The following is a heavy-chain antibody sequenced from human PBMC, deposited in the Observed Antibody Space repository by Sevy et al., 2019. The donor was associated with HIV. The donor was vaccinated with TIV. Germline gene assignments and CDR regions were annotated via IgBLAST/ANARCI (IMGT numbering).Heavy chain of an antibody. V-gene: IGHV7-4-1*02. CDR2: INTNTGNP. Sequence: ASVKVSCKSSGYNIKNYAINWVRQAPGQGPEWMGWINTNTGNPMYAQAFKGRFVFSLDTSVSTAYLQITSLEAEDTAIYFCASPFLYSNAPEADYWGQGTLVTVSS. D-gene: IGHD5-18*01. CDR1: GYNIKNYA. CDR3: ASPFLYSNAPEADY. J-gene: IGHJ4*02.